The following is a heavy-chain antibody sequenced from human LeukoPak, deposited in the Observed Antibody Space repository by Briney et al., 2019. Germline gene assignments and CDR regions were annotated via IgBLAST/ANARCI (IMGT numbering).Heavy chain of an antibody. Sequence: GGSLRLSCAASGFTFSSYSMNWVRQAPGKGLEWVSSISSSSSYIYYADSVKGRFTISRDNAKNSLYLQMNSLRAEDTAVYYCARDSPSGSYLGELGYWGQGTLVTVSS. D-gene: IGHD1-26*01. CDR2: ISSSSSYI. CDR3: ARDSPSGSYLGELGY. J-gene: IGHJ4*02. CDR1: GFTFSSYS. V-gene: IGHV3-21*01.